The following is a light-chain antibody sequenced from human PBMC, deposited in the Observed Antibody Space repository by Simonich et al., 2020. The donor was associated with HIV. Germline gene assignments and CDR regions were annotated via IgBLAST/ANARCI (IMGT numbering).Light chain of an antibody. CDR1: SGYDNYK. Sequence: QPVLTQPPSASASLGASVTLTCNLSSGYDNYKVDWYQQRPGKGPRFVMRVGTGGIVGAKGEGIPDRFSALGSGLNRYLTIKNIQEEDESDYHCGADHGSGSNFVWVFGGGTKLTVL. V-gene: IGLV9-49*01. CDR2: VGTGGIVG. CDR3: GADHGSGSNFVWV. J-gene: IGLJ3*02.